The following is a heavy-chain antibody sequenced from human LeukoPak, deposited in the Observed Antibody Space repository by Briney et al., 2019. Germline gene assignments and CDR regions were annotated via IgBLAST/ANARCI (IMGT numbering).Heavy chain of an antibody. J-gene: IGHJ4*02. Sequence: PGGSLRLSCAASRFTFSSYAMHWVRQAPGKGLEWVAVILYDGSNKYYADSVKGRFTISRDNSKNTLSLLMNSLRGEDTAVYYCARDLSSFRDSAVVPAARPFGYWGQGILVTVSS. CDR1: RFTFSSYA. D-gene: IGHD2-2*01. CDR2: ILYDGSNK. CDR3: ARDLSSFRDSAVVPAARPFGY. V-gene: IGHV3-30*04.